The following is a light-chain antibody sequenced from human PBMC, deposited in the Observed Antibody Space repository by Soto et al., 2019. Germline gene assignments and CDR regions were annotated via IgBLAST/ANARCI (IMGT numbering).Light chain of an antibody. CDR1: QGIGSY. V-gene: IGKV1-9*01. CDR2: AAS. Sequence: DIQLTQSPSFLSASVGDRVTITCRASQGIGSYLAWYQQKPGKAPKLLIYAASTLQSGVPSRFSGSGSGTEFTLTISSLQPEDFATYYCQQLNSYPSYTFGQGTKLEIK. J-gene: IGKJ2*01. CDR3: QQLNSYPSYT.